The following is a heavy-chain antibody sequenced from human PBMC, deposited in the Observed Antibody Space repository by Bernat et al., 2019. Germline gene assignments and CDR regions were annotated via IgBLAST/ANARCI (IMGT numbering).Heavy chain of an antibody. CDR1: GFTFSSYS. V-gene: IGHV3-21*01. CDR2: ISSSSSYL. D-gene: IGHD1-26*01. Sequence: EVQLVESGGGLVKPGGSLRLSCAASGFTFSSYSMNWVRQAPGKGLEWVSSISSSSSYLYYADSVKGRFTISRDNAKNSLCLQMNSLRAEDTAVYYCARGRTSGSYEDYWGQGTLVTVSS. J-gene: IGHJ4*02. CDR3: ARGRTSGSYEDY.